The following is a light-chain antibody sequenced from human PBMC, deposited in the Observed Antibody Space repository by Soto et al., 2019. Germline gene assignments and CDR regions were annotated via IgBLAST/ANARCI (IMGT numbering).Light chain of an antibody. Sequence: DIQMTQSPSTLSASVGDRVTITCRASQSISTWLDWYQQKPGKAPKLLIYKASNLEGGVPSRFRGSGSGTEFTITISSLQPDDFAPYYCQPYNTYPLTFCGGTTVEIK. J-gene: IGKJ4*01. CDR1: QSISTW. V-gene: IGKV1-5*03. CDR3: QPYNTYPLT. CDR2: KAS.